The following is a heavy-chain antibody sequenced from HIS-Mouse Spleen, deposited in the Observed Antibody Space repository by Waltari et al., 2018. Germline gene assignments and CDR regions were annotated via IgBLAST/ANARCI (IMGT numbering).Heavy chain of an antibody. CDR2: IYYSGST. CDR3: AREIPYSSSWYDWYFDL. Sequence: QLQLQESGPGLVKPSETLSLTCTVSGCPIRSSSYYLGWIRQPPGKGLEWIGSIYYSGSTYYNPSLKSRVTISVDTSKNQFSLKLSSVTAADTAVYYCAREIPYSSSWYDWYFDLWGRGTLVTVSS. CDR1: GCPIRSSSYY. V-gene: IGHV4-39*07. J-gene: IGHJ2*01. D-gene: IGHD6-13*01.